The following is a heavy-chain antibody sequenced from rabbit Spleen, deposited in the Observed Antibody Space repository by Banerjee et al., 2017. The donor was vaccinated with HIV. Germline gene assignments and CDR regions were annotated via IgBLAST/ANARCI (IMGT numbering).Heavy chain of an antibody. J-gene: IGHJ4*01. V-gene: IGHV1S40*01. Sequence: QQLVESGGGLVKPGASLTLTCTASGFSFSSSYDMCWVRQAPGKGLQWIACINTYTAKAVYATWANGRFTISRTSSTTVTLQMTSLTAADTATYFCARDLASVVGWNFSLWGPGTLVTVS. CDR3: ARDLASVVGWNFSL. CDR1: GFSFSSSYD. CDR2: INTYTAKA. D-gene: IGHD3-1*01.